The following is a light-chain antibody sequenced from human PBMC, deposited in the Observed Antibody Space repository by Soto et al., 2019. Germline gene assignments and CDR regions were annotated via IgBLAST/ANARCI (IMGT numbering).Light chain of an antibody. CDR1: QSVSSSY. CDR3: QHSGTSPPIT. CDR2: GAA. V-gene: IGKV3-20*01. J-gene: IGKJ5*01. Sequence: EIVLTQSPDTLSLSPGERATLSCRASQSVSSSYLAWYHQKRGQAPRFLIDGAASRSTGIPYRVIGSGSLTDFTLTISRLEAEASAVYYCQHSGTSPPITFGQATRLESK.